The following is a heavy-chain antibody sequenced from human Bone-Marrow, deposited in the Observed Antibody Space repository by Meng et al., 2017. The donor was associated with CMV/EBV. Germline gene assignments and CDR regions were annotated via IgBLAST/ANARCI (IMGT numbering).Heavy chain of an antibody. CDR2: ISAYNGNT. CDR1: GYNFTSYG. D-gene: IGHD2-2*01. V-gene: IGHV1-18*01. CDR3: ASSRRGLTRFFDY. Sequence: CKASGYNFTSYGISWVRQAPGQGLERMGWISAYNGNTNYAQKLQGRVTMTTDTSTSTAYMELRSLRSDDTAVYYCASSRRGLTRFFDYWGQGTLVTVSS. J-gene: IGHJ4*02.